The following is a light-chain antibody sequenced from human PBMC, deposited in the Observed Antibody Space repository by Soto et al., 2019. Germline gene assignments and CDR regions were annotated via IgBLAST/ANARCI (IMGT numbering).Light chain of an antibody. CDR3: CSYAGSYTYV. CDR2: SVS. V-gene: IGLV2-11*01. CDR1: SSDVGGHNY. Sequence: QSALTQPRSVSGSPGQSVTISCTGTSSDVGGHNYVSWYQQYPGKAPKLLLSSVSKRPSGVPDRFSGSKSGNTVSLTISGLQAEDEADYYCCSYAGSYTYVFGTGTKV. J-gene: IGLJ1*01.